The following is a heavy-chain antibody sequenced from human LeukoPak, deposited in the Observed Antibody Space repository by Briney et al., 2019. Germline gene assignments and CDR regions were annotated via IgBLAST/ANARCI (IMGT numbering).Heavy chain of an antibody. J-gene: IGHJ5*02. V-gene: IGHV4-34*01. Sequence: SETLSLTCAVYGGSFSGFYWSWIRQPPGKGLEWIGEISHSGTTYYNPSLESRVTISVDTSKNQFPLKLSSVTAADTAVYYCAIHPTSMTRVTKGWFDPWGQGTLVTVSS. CDR3: AIHPTSMTRVTKGWFDP. D-gene: IGHD4-17*01. CDR1: GGSFSGFY. CDR2: ISHSGTT.